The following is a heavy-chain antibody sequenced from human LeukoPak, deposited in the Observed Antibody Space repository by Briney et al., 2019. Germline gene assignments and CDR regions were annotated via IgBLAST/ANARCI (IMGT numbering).Heavy chain of an antibody. Sequence: GRSLRLSCAASGFTFSTYAMHWVRQAPGKGLQWVAVISYDGSNKCYADSVKGRFTISRDNSKNTLYLQMDSLRAEDTAVYYCAKDLGYDYVWGEGNLYDYWGQGTLVTVSS. CDR1: GFTFSTYA. J-gene: IGHJ4*02. CDR3: AKDLGYDYVWGEGNLYDY. D-gene: IGHD3-16*01. CDR2: ISYDGSNK. V-gene: IGHV3-30*04.